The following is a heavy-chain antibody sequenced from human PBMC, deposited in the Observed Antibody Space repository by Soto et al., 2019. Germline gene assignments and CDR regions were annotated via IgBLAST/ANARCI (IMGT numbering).Heavy chain of an antibody. CDR2: IRGSGSTT. CDR3: ARGRGSYSFDS. V-gene: IGHV3-23*01. Sequence: GGSLRLSCAASGFTFSGYAMNWVRQAPGKGLEWVSSIRGSGSTTNYADSVKGRFTIARDNSKNTLYVQMNSLRVEDTAVYYCARGRGSYSFDSWGQGTLVTVSS. D-gene: IGHD1-26*01. J-gene: IGHJ4*02. CDR1: GFTFSGYA.